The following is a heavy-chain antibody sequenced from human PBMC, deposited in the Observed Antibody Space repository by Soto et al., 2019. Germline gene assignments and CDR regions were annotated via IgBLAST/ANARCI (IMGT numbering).Heavy chain of an antibody. CDR3: ARDTMQGMVRGVNYYFDY. D-gene: IGHD3-10*01. V-gene: IGHV1-18*01. Sequence: QVQLVQSGAEVKKPGASVKVSCKASGYTFTSYGISWVRQAPGQGLEWMGWISAYNGNTNYAQKLQGRVTMTTDTSTSTAYRELRSLRSDDTAVYYCARDTMQGMVRGVNYYFDYWGQGTLVTVSS. CDR1: GYTFTSYG. J-gene: IGHJ4*02. CDR2: ISAYNGNT.